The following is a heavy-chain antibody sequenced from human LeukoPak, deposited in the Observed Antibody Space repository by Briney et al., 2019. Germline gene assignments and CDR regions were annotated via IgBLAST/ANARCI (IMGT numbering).Heavy chain of an antibody. J-gene: IGHJ6*03. Sequence: GGSLRLSCAASGFSFRSYAMSWVRQAPGEGLEWVSAVSRSGDDTYYADSVRGRFTVSRDNSRNTLYLHMSSLQAEDTAVYYCAKEEGTNCGGDCYYYMDVWGKGTTVTVSS. CDR1: GFSFRSYA. CDR2: VSRSGDDT. D-gene: IGHD2-21*01. CDR3: AKEEGTNCGGDCYYYMDV. V-gene: IGHV3-23*01.